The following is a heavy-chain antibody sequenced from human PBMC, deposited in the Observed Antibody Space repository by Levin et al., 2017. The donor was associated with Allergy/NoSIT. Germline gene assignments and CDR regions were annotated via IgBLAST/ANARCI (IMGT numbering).Heavy chain of an antibody. J-gene: IGHJ4*02. CDR1: GFTVSSNY. Sequence: PGGSLRLSCAASGFTVSSNYMSWVRQAPGKGLEWVSVIYSGGSTYYADSVKGRFTISRDNSKNTLYLQMNSLRAEDTAVYYCARAPPTRYDLDWGQGTLVTVSS. CDR2: IYSGGST. V-gene: IGHV3-53*01. D-gene: IGHD2-2*01. CDR3: ARAPPTRYDLD.